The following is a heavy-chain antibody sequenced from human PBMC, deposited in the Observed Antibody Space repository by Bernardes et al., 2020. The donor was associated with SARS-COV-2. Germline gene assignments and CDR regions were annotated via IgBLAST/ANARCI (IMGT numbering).Heavy chain of an antibody. J-gene: IGHJ4*02. D-gene: IGHD4-17*01. CDR3: ATYGDAGRFDY. Sequence: GESLKISCKGSGYNFTNYWIAWVRQMSGKGLEWMGIIYPADSDTTYSPSFQGQVTISADKSISTAYLHWSSLKASDTAMYYCATYGDAGRFDYWGQGTLVTVSS. CDR2: IYPADSDT. CDR1: GYNFTNYW. V-gene: IGHV5-51*01.